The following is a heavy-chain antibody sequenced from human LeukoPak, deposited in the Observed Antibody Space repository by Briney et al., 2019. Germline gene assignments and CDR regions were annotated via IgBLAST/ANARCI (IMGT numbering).Heavy chain of an antibody. CDR2: INTKGET. D-gene: IGHD2-21*01. J-gene: IGHJ4*02. Sequence: PSETLSLTCTVSGVSMSAYQWSWVRQSPEKGLEWIGCINTKGETSYNPTLKSRVTTSVETSKSQFSLRLTSVTAADTAVYYCATSNDAKIAPFDHWGQGAPVTVSS. CDR3: ATSNDAKIAPFDH. V-gene: IGHV4-4*09. CDR1: GVSMSAYQ.